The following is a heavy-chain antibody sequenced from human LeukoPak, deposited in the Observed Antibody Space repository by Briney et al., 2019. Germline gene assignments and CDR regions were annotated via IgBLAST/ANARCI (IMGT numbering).Heavy chain of an antibody. D-gene: IGHD3-10*01. J-gene: IGHJ6*02. Sequence: ASVKVSCKASGYTFTSYGISWVRQAPGQGLEWMGWISAYNGNTNYAQKLQGRVTMTTDTSTSTAYMELRSLRSDDTAVYYCARDVAYGSGSYYIPRTTDYYYYGMDVWGQGTTVTVSS. CDR2: ISAYNGNT. V-gene: IGHV1-18*01. CDR3: ARDVAYGSGSYYIPRTTDYYYYGMDV. CDR1: GYTFTSYG.